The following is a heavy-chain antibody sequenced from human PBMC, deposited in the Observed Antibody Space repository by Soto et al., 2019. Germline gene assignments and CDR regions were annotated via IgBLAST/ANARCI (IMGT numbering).Heavy chain of an antibody. J-gene: IGHJ4*02. CDR3: ARHTSSWPFDY. D-gene: IGHD6-13*01. V-gene: IGHV1-18*01. CDR1: GYTFTSYG. CDR2: ISTNNGNT. Sequence: QVQLVQSGAEVKKPGASVKVSCKASGYTFTSYGISWVRQAPGQGPEWMGWISTNNGNTNYAQKIRGRVTMTTDTSTSTAYMELRSPRSDDTAVYYCARHTSSWPFDYWGQGTLVTVSS.